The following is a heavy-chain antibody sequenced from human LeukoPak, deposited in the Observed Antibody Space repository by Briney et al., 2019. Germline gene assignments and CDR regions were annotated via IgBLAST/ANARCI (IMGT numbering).Heavy chain of an antibody. J-gene: IGHJ4*02. CDR3: AREVFWSGYFANLHFDY. CDR2: ISSTSRYI. V-gene: IGHV3-21*06. Sequence: GGSLRLSCAASQFTFSSYNMNWVRQAPGKGLEWVSSISSTSRYIYYADSVKGRFTTSRDNAKNSLFLQMNSLRAEDTAVYYCAREVFWSGYFANLHFDYWGRGTLVTVSS. CDR1: QFTFSSYN. D-gene: IGHD3-3*01.